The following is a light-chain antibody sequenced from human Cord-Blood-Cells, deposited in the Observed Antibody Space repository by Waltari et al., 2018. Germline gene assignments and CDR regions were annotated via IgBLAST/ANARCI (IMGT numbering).Light chain of an antibody. CDR3: SSYTSSSTWV. V-gene: IGLV2-14*01. CDR2: DVS. Sequence: QSALTQPASVSGSPGQSITISFTGTSRDVVGYNYFSWYQQHPGKAPKLMIYDVSKRPSGVSNRFSGSTSGNTASLTISGLQAEDEADYYCSSYTSSSTWVFGGGTKLTVL. J-gene: IGLJ3*02. CDR1: SRDVVGYNY.